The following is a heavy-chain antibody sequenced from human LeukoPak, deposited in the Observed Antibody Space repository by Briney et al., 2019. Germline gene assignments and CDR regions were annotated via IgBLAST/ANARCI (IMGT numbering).Heavy chain of an antibody. CDR1: GFTFSAYA. V-gene: IGHV3-48*03. J-gene: IGHJ6*02. CDR3: ARDSDSSSSGGMDV. Sequence: PGGSLRLSCAVSGFTFSAYAMNWVRQAPGKGLEWVSYISSSGSTIYYADSVKGRFTISRDNAKNSLYLQMNSLRAEDTAVYYCARDSDSSSSGGMDVWGQGTTVTVSS. D-gene: IGHD6-6*01. CDR2: ISSSGSTI.